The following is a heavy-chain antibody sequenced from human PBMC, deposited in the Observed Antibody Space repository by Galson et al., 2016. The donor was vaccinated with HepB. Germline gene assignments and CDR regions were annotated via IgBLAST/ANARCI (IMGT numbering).Heavy chain of an antibody. Sequence: ETLSLPCTVSGGSISSGYWRWIQQPPGKALEWIGYILYSGNTNYNPSLWSRVTISLDTSRNQFSLNLRSVTAADTAVYYCASPIHLWALEYWGQGTLVTVSS. CDR2: ILYSGNT. V-gene: IGHV4-59*01. D-gene: IGHD5-18*01. CDR1: GGSISSGY. CDR3: ASPIHLWALEY. J-gene: IGHJ4*02.